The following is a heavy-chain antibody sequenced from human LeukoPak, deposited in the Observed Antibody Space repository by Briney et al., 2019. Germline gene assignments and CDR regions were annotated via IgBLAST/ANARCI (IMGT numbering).Heavy chain of an antibody. Sequence: GRSLRLSCTASGFTFGDYAMSWVRQAPGKGLEWVGFIRSKAYGGTTEYAASVKGRFTISRDDSKSIAYLQMNSLKTEDTAVYYCTRDTPKIRGDYWDQGTLVTVSS. CDR3: TRDTPKIRGDY. J-gene: IGHJ4*02. CDR1: GFTFGDYA. V-gene: IGHV3-49*04. CDR2: IRSKAYGGTT.